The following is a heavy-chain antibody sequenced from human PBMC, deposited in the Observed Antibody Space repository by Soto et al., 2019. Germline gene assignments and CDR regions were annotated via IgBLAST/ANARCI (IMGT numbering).Heavy chain of an antibody. CDR3: ARVRNGDWYFDS. CDR1: GFTFSTYW. D-gene: IGHD4-17*01. CDR2: INIDGRTT. V-gene: IGHV3-74*01. Sequence: EVQLVEAGGGLVQPGGSLRLSCAASGFTFSTYWMHWVRQVPGKGLVWVSSINIDGRTTSYADSVRGRFTISRDNAKDTVYLQMHSLRAEDTAVYYCARVRNGDWYFDSWGQGTLVTVSS. J-gene: IGHJ4*02.